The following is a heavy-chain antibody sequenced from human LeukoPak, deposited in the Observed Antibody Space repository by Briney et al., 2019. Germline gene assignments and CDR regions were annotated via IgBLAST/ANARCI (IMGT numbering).Heavy chain of an antibody. CDR3: ARGRSSMVRGVIYDP. Sequence: SETPSLTCAVYGGSFSGYYWSWIRQPPGKGLEWIGEINHSGSTNYNPSLKSRVTISVDTSKNQFSLKLSSVTAADTAVYYCARGRSSMVRGVIYDPWGQGTLVTVSS. D-gene: IGHD3-10*01. CDR1: GGSFSGYY. CDR2: INHSGST. J-gene: IGHJ5*02. V-gene: IGHV4-34*01.